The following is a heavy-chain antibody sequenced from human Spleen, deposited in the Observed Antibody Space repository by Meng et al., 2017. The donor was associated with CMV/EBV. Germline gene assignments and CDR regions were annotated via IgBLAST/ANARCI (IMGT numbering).Heavy chain of an antibody. D-gene: IGHD3-3*01. CDR3: AREYYDFWSGYYTGYYYGMDV. J-gene: IGHJ6*02. V-gene: IGHV1-69*05. CDR1: GGTFSSYT. Sequence: SVKVSCKSSGGTFSSYTINWVRQAPGQGLEWMGRIIPKSGVADYAQKFQGRITITTDESTSTAYMELSSLRSEDTAVYYCAREYYDFWSGYYTGYYYGMDVWGQGTTVTVSS. CDR2: IIPKSGVA.